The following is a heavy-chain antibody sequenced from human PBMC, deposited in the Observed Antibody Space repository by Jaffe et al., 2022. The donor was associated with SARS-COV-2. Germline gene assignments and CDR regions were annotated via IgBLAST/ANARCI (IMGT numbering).Heavy chain of an antibody. V-gene: IGHV3-30*04. J-gene: IGHJ6*04. D-gene: IGHD2-15*01. CDR3: AREGYSSGKAGAQDV. CDR2: ISPDEKIK. Sequence: QVQLVESGGGVVQPGTSLRLFCAASGFTFSRSPMHWVRQAPGKGLEWVAVISPDEKIKTYAGSVEGRFTISRDNPKNTLYLQMNSLTVEDTAVYYCAREGYSSGKAGAQDVWGKGTTVIISS. CDR1: GFTFSRSP.